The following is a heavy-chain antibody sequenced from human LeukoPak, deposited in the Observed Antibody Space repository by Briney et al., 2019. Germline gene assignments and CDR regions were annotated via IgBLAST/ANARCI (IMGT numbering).Heavy chain of an antibody. Sequence: ASVKVSCKASGYTFTGYYMHWVRQAPGQGLEWMGRINPNSGGTNYAQKFQGRVTMTRDTSISTAYMELSRLRSDDTAVYYCARVGSSSWYRESDYWGQGTLVTVSS. D-gene: IGHD6-13*01. CDR3: ARVGSSSWYRESDY. V-gene: IGHV1-2*06. CDR1: GYTFTGYY. CDR2: INPNSGGT. J-gene: IGHJ4*02.